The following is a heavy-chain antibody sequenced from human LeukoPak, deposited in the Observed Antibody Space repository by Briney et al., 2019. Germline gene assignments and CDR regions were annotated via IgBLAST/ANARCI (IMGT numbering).Heavy chain of an antibody. CDR1: GYTFTDYY. V-gene: IGHV1-2*02. CDR3: ASGIYSSSWYGGAFDI. CDR2: INPNSAT. D-gene: IGHD6-13*01. J-gene: IGHJ3*02. Sequence: ASVKVSCRASGYTFTDYYMHWVRQAPGQGLEWMGWINPNSATNYAQKFQGRVTMTRDTPTSTAYMELSRLTSDDMAVYYCASGIYSSSWYGGAFDIWGQGTMVTVSS.